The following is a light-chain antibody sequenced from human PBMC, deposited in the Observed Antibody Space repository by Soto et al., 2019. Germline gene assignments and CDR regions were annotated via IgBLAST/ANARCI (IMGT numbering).Light chain of an antibody. Sequence: EIVLTQSPVTLSLSPGERATLSFSASQSVSSSYLAWYQQKPGQAPRLLIYGASSRATGIPDRFSGSGSGTDFTLTISRLEPEDFAVYYCQQYGSSPQTFGQGTKVDIK. CDR2: GAS. CDR1: QSVSSSY. CDR3: QQYGSSPQT. J-gene: IGKJ1*01. V-gene: IGKV3-20*01.